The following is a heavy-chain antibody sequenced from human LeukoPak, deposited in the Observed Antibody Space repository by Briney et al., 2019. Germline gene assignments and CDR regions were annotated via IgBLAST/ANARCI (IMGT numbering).Heavy chain of an antibody. CDR3: ARRFGARGESADFDY. CDR1: GFGFTNYW. Sequence: PGESLKISCKGSGFGFTNYWIGWVRQPPGKRLEWMGIIYPGDSDTRYSPSFQGQVTISADKSISTAYLQWSSLKASDTAMYYCARRFGARGESADFDYWGQGTLVTVSS. J-gene: IGHJ4*02. D-gene: IGHD3-10*01. CDR2: IYPGDSDT. V-gene: IGHV5-51*01.